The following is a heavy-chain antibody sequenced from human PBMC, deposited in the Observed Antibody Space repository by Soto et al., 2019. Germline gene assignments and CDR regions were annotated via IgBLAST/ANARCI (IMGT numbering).Heavy chain of an antibody. Sequence: QVQLVQSGAEVKKPGSSVKVSCKASGGTFSSYSINWVRQAPGQGLEWMGEIIPIFGTANYAQKFQGRVTITANESTSTAYMELTSLRSEDTAVYYCARDGGRHSGGIDYWGQGTLVTVSS. CDR1: GGTFSSYS. D-gene: IGHD1-26*01. CDR3: ARDGGRHSGGIDY. V-gene: IGHV1-69*01. J-gene: IGHJ4*02. CDR2: IIPIFGTA.